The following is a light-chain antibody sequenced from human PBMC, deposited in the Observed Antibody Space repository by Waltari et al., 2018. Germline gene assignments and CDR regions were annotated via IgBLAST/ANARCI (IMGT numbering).Light chain of an antibody. CDR2: GSS. CDR3: HQYGGSRYT. J-gene: IGKJ2*01. CDR1: QIVNSVY. Sequence: IVLTQSPGTLSLSPGERATLSCRAGQIVNSVYLRWYQQKPGQAPRLLVYGSSNRAPGIPGRFSGSRSGTDFTLTISRLEPEDSAVYYCHQYGGSRYTFGQGTRLEI. V-gene: IGKV3-20*01.